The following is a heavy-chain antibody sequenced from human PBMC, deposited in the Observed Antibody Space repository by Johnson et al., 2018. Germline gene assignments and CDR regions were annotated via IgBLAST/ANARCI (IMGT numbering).Heavy chain of an antibody. V-gene: IGHV1-69*01. CDR2: ILPIFGTI. D-gene: IGHD4-23*01. Sequence: QVQLVQSGAELKKPGSSVKVSCMASGGTFSNYAISWVRQAPGQGLETVGGILPIFGTIHYAQNFQGRVTISADESTSTAYMELRSLRFDDTAVYYCATGGYSPDYWGQGTLVTVSS. CDR3: ATGGYSPDY. J-gene: IGHJ4*02. CDR1: GGTFSNYA.